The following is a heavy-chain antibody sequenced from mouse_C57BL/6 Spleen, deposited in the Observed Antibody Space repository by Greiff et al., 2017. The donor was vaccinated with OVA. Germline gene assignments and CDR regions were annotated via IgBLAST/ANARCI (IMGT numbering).Heavy chain of an antibody. CDR2: IYPRDGST. D-gene: IGHD2-1*01. V-gene: IGHV1-85*01. CDR1: GYTFTSYD. CDR3: ARRKGNYPYYFDY. Sequence: VQLQESGPELVKPGASVKLSCKASGYTFTSYDINWVKQRPGQGLEWIGWIYPRDGSTKYNEKFKGKATLTVDTSSSTAYMELHSLTSEDAAVYFCARRKGNYPYYFDYWGQGTTLTVSS. J-gene: IGHJ2*01.